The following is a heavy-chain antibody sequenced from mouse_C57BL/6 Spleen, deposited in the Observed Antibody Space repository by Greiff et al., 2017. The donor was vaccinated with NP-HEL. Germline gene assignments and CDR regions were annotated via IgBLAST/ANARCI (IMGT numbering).Heavy chain of an antibody. D-gene: IGHD2-5*01. V-gene: IGHV5-16*01. CDR3: ARGGNYSNLYFDV. CDR2: INYDGSST. CDR1: GFTFSDYY. J-gene: IGHJ1*03. Sequence: DVHLVESEGGLVQPGSSMKLSCTASGFTFSDYYMAWVRQVPEKGLEWVANINYDGSSTYYLDSLKSRFIISRDNAKNILYLQMSSLKSEDTATYYCARGGNYSNLYFDVWGTGTTVTVSS.